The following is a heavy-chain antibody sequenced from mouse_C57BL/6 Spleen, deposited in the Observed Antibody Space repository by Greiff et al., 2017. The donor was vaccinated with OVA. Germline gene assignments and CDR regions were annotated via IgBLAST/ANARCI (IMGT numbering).Heavy chain of an antibody. V-gene: IGHV1-26*01. D-gene: IGHD2-4*01. CDR3: ARGGLYYDYGGFAY. CDR2: INPNNGGT. CDR1: GYTFTDYY. J-gene: IGHJ3*01. Sequence: EVKLQQSGPELVKPGASVKISCKASGYTFTDYYMNWVKQSHGKSLEWIGDINPNNGGTSYNQKFKGKATLTVDKSSSTAYMELRSLTSEDSAVYYCARGGLYYDYGGFAYWGQGTLVTVSA.